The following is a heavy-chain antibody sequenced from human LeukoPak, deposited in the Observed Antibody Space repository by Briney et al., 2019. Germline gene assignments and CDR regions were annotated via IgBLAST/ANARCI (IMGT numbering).Heavy chain of an antibody. V-gene: IGHV6-1*01. CDR2: TYYRSKWYN. CDR1: GDSVSSNSAA. J-gene: IGHJ4*02. Sequence: SQTLSLTCAISGDSVSSNSAAWNWTRQSPSRGLEYLGRTYYRSKWYNDYPVSAKSRITINPDTSKNQFSLQLNSVTPEDTAVYYCARSQGSFDYWGQGILVTVSS. CDR3: ARSQGSFDY.